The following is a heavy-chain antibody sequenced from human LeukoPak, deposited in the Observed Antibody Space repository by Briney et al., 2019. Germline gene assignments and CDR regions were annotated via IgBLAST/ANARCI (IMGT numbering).Heavy chain of an antibody. D-gene: IGHD3/OR15-3a*01. J-gene: IGHJ4*02. CDR3: ARSPLWTGYYNFDY. Sequence: SGPTLVKPTQAPRLTCTFSGLSFSPRGVGEGWIRHPPVRALGGLALIYWDDDKRYSPSLKSRLTITKDTSKNQVVLTMTIMDPVDTATYYCARSPLWTGYYNFDYWGQGTLVTVSS. V-gene: IGHV2-5*02. CDR1: GLSFSPRGVG. CDR2: IYWDDDK.